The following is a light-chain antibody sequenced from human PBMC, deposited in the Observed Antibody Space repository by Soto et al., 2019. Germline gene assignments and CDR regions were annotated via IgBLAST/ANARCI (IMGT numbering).Light chain of an antibody. CDR2: KAS. CDR1: QSINTW. J-gene: IGKJ1*01. V-gene: IGKV1-5*03. Sequence: DIQMTQSPSTLSASVGDRVTITCRASQSINTWLAWYQLKPGRAPKLLISKASTLESGVSSRFSGSGSGTEFTLNISSLQPDDFATYYCQQYQTYSQFGQGTKVEIK. CDR3: QQYQTYSQ.